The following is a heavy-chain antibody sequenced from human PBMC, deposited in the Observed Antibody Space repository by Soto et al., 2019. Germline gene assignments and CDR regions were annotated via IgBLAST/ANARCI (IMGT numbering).Heavy chain of an antibody. V-gene: IGHV2-5*01. CDR3: AHRRRSVNLFDP. D-gene: IGHD4-17*01. CDR2: IYRNDDK. Sequence: GSGPTLVNPTQTLTLTCTFSGFSLSTSGVGVGWIRQPPGKALEWLALIYRNDDKRYSPSLKSRLTITKDTSKNQVVLTMTNMHPVDTAKYYGAHRRRSVNLFDPWGQKNLVTVSS. J-gene: IGHJ5*02. CDR1: GFSLSTSGVG.